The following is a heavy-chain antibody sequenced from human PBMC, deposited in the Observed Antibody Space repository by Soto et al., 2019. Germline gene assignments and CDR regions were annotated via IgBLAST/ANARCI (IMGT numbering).Heavy chain of an antibody. Sequence: GASVKVSCKASGGTFSSYAISWVRQAPGQGLEWMGGIIPIFGTANYAQKFQGRVTSTADESTSTAYMELSSLRSEDTAVYYCARHPVSAGSNYWGQETLVTVSS. V-gene: IGHV1-69*13. CDR1: GGTFSSYA. CDR2: IIPIFGTA. CDR3: ARHPVSAGSNY. D-gene: IGHD1-7*01. J-gene: IGHJ4*02.